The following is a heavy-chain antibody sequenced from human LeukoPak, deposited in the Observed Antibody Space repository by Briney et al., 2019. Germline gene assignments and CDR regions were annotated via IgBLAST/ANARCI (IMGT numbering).Heavy chain of an antibody. Sequence: GGSLRLSCAASGFTFSSYAMHWVRQAPGKGLEWVAVISYDGSNKYYADSVKGRFTISRDNSKNTLYPQMNSLRAEDTAVYYCASPGIHWGQGTLVTVSS. J-gene: IGHJ4*02. CDR1: GFTFSSYA. V-gene: IGHV3-30*01. CDR3: ASPGIH. D-gene: IGHD1-26*01. CDR2: ISYDGSNK.